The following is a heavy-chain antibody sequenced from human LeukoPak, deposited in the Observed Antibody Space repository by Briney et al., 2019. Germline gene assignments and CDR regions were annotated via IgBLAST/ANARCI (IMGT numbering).Heavy chain of an antibody. CDR2: ISGGGGST. J-gene: IGHJ4*02. CDR3: AKGRRGAAAAGRMFDY. V-gene: IGHV3-23*01. CDR1: GFTFSSYA. Sequence: GGSLRLSCAASGFTFSSYAMSWVRQAPGKGLEWVSAISGGGGSTYYADSVKGRFTISRDNSKNTLYLQMNSLRAEDTAVYYCAKGRRGAAAAGRMFDYWGQGTLVAVSS. D-gene: IGHD6-13*01.